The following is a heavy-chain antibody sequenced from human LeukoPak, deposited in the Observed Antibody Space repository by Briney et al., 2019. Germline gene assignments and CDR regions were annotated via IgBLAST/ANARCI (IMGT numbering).Heavy chain of an antibody. CDR3: ASGKQWLVGGDAFDI. D-gene: IGHD6-19*01. CDR2: ISSSSSYT. J-gene: IGHJ3*02. CDR1: GFTFSDYY. V-gene: IGHV3-11*06. Sequence: GGSLRLSCAASGFTFSDYYMSWIRQAPGKGLEWVSYISSSSSYTNYADSVKGRFTISRDNAKNSLYLQMNSLRAGDTAVYYCASGKQWLVGGDAFDIWGQGTMVTVSS.